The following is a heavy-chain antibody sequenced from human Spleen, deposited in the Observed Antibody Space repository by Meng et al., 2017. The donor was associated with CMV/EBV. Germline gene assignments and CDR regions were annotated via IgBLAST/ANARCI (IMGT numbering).Heavy chain of an antibody. Sequence: GSLRLSCNVSGGSIRSYSYHWGWVRQSPGKGLEWIGSMYYSGSTYYNPSLKSRVTISVDTSKNQFSLKLSSVTAADTAVYYCARDHDWNYFDPWGQGTLVTVSS. V-gene: IGHV4-39*07. CDR1: GGSIRSYSYH. CDR3: ARDHDWNYFDP. D-gene: IGHD1-7*01. J-gene: IGHJ5*02. CDR2: MYYSGST.